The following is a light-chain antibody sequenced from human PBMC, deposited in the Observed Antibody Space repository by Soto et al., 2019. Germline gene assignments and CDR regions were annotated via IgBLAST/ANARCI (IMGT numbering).Light chain of an antibody. J-gene: IGLJ2*01. CDR2: DVN. CDR3: SSYAGSNNKVI. CDR1: SSDVGGYNY. V-gene: IGLV2-8*01. Sequence: QSVLTQPPSASGSPGQSVTISCIGTSSDVGGYNYVSWYQQHPGKAPKLMIYDVNKRPSGVPDRFSGSKSGNTASLTVSGLQAEDEADYYCSSYAGSNNKVIFGGGTQLTVL.